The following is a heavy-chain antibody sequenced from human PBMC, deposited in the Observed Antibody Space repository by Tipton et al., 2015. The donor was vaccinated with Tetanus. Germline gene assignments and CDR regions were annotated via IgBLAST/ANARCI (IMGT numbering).Heavy chain of an antibody. V-gene: IGHV1-69*01. CDR1: GGTFSSYA. J-gene: IGHJ6*02. Sequence: QVQLVQSGAEVKKPGASVKVSCKASGGTFSSYAISWVRQAPGQGLEWMGGIIPIFGTANYAQKFQGRVTITADESTSTAYMELGSLRSEDTAVYYCAGPGIAVAGTNRKTGYYYGMDVWGQGTTVTVSS. CDR2: IIPIFGTA. D-gene: IGHD6-19*01. CDR3: AGPGIAVAGTNRKTGYYYGMDV.